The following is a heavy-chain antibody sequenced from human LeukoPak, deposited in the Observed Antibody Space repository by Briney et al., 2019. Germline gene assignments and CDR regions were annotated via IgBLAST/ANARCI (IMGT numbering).Heavy chain of an antibody. J-gene: IGHJ5*02. Sequence: SETLSLTCAVSGGSISSSNWWSWVRQPPGKGLEWIGEINHSGSTNYNPSLKSRVTISVDTSKNQFSLKLRSVTAADTAVYYCARGRAIQLWYGVWFDPWGQGTLVTVSS. CDR3: ARGRAIQLWYGVWFDP. V-gene: IGHV4-4*02. D-gene: IGHD5-18*01. CDR2: INHSGST. CDR1: GGSISSSNW.